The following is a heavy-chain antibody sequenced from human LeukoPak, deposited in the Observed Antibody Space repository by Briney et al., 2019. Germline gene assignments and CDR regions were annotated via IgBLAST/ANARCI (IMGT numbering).Heavy chain of an antibody. CDR3: ATDRGTVVREPYYFDY. Sequence: ASVKVSCKVSGYTLTELSMHWVRQAPGKGLEWMGGFDPEDGETIYAQKFQGRVTMTEDTSTDTAYMELSSLRSEDTAVYYCATDRGTVVREPYYFDYWGQGTLVTVSS. CDR2: FDPEDGET. CDR1: GYTLTELS. V-gene: IGHV1-24*01. D-gene: IGHD3-10*01. J-gene: IGHJ4*02.